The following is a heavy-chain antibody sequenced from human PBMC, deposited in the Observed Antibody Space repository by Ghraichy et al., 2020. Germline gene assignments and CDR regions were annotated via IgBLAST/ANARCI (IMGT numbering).Heavy chain of an antibody. V-gene: IGHV3-23*01. CDR2: ISGSGGST. CDR1: GFTFSSYA. J-gene: IGHJ4*02. D-gene: IGHD3-16*01. Sequence: GGSLRLSCAASGFTFSSYAMSWVRQAPGKGLEWVSAISGSGGSTYYADSVKGRFTISRDNSKNTLYLQMNSLRAEDTAVYYCAKITAPTGGVSVPKYGFYFDYWGQGTLVTVSS. CDR3: AKITAPTGGVSVPKYGFYFDY.